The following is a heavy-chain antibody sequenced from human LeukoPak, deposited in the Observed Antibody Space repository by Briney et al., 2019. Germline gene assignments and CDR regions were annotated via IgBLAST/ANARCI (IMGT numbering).Heavy chain of an antibody. J-gene: IGHJ5*02. V-gene: IGHV4-31*03. CDR3: ARARNRERFLEWLSLNWFDP. CDR2: IYYSGST. CDR1: GGSISSGGYY. D-gene: IGHD3-3*01. Sequence: PSETLSLTRTVSGGSISSGGYYWSWIRQHPGKGLEWIGYIYYSGSTYYNPSLKSRVTISVDTSKNQFSLKLSSVTAADTAVYYCARARNRERFLEWLSLNWFDPWGQGTLVTVSS.